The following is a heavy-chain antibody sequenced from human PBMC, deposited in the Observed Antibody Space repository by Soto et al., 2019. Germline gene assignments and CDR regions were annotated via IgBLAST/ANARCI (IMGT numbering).Heavy chain of an antibody. CDR1: GFAFSSYG. V-gene: IGHV3-33*01. CDR2: IWSGGSDK. J-gene: IGHJ4*02. CDR3: ARVYGSGTYPIDY. D-gene: IGHD3-10*01. Sequence: QVQLVESGGGVVQPGRSLRLSCAASGFAFSSYGMHWVRQAPGKGLEWVTVIWSGGSDKYYADSVKGRFTISRDNSKNTLYLQMSSLRAEDTAVYYCARVYGSGTYPIDYWGQGTLVTVSS.